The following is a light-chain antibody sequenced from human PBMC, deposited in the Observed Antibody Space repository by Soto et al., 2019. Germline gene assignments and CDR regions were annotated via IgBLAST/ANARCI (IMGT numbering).Light chain of an antibody. CDR2: SAS. CDR1: QGVRDD. CDR3: LQESNYPLT. Sequence: IQMTQSPSSLSASVGDRVTITCRASQGVRDDVGWYQQKPGKAPKLLIYSASTLQSGVPSRFGGSGSGTDFTLTSSGLQPEDFATYYCLQESNYPLTFGGGPRWRSN. V-gene: IGKV1-6*01. J-gene: IGKJ4*01.